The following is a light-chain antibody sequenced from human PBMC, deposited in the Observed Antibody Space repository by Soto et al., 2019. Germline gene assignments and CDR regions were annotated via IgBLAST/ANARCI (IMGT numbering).Light chain of an antibody. J-gene: IGKJ2*01. CDR3: QQYKNYSQS. CDR1: QSISSW. V-gene: IGKV1-5*01. CDR2: DAS. Sequence: DIQMTQSPSTLSASVGDRVTITCRASQSISSWLAWYQQKPGKAPKLLIYDASSLESGVPSRFSGSGSGTELTLTISSLQPEDFATDYYQQYKNYSQSFGQGTKLEIK.